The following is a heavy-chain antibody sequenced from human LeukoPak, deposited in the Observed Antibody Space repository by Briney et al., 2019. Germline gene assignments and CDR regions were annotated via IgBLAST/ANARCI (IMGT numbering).Heavy chain of an antibody. J-gene: IGHJ4*02. V-gene: IGHV3-48*01. D-gene: IGHD3-16*01. CDR1: GFTFSTYS. Sequence: PGGSLRLSCAASGFTFSTYSMNWVRQAPGKGLEWVSDISSSSTIYYADSVKGRFTISRDNAKNSLYLQMNSLRAEDTAVYYCARYYSQWSFDYWGQGTLVTVSS. CDR2: ISSSSTI. CDR3: ARYYSQWSFDY.